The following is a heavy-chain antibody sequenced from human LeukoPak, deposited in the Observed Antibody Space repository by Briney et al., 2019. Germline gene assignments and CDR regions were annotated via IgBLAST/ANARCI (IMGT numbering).Heavy chain of an antibody. CDR3: ARDKGLPQAFDI. D-gene: IGHD5/OR15-5a*01. CDR2: ISYSETT. CDR1: GGSISSFY. J-gene: IGHJ3*02. Sequence: SETLSLTSTVSGGSISSFYWSWIRQPPGKGLEYIGYISYSETTSYNPSLKSRVTISVDTSKNQFSLKLTSVTAADTAVYYCARDKGLPQAFDIWGQGTMVTVSS. V-gene: IGHV4-59*13.